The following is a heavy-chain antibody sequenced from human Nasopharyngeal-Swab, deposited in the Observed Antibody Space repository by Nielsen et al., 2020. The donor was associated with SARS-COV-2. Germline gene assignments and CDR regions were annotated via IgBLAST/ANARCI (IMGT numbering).Heavy chain of an antibody. Sequence: WIRQPPWKGLEWIGYIYYSGSTNYNPSLKSRVTISVDTSKNQFSLKLSSVTAADTAVYYCARRTRYGITGTRGGFPVWGKGTTVTVSS. CDR2: IYYSGST. CDR3: ARRTRYGITGTRGGFPV. V-gene: IGHV4-34*01. D-gene: IGHD1-7*01. J-gene: IGHJ6*04.